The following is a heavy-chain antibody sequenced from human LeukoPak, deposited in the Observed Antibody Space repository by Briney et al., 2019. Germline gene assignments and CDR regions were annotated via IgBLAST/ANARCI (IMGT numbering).Heavy chain of an antibody. CDR1: GFTFSSYW. D-gene: IGHD3-10*01. J-gene: IGHJ4*02. Sequence: PGGSLRLSCAASGFTFSSYWMHWVRQVPGKGLVWVSRISSDGTTSSHADSVKGRFTISRDNAKNTMYLQMNGLRAEDTAVYYCAKDRGIISDYWGQGTLVTVSS. CDR2: ISSDGTTS. V-gene: IGHV3-74*01. CDR3: AKDRGIISDY.